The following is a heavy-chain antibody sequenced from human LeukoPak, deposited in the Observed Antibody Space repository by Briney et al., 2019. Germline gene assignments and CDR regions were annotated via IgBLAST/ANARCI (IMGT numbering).Heavy chain of an antibody. D-gene: IGHD3-3*01. CDR1: GSTLTELS. Sequence: GASVKVSCKVSGSTLTELSMHWVRQAPGEGLEWMGWISAYNGNTNYAQKLQGRVTMTTDTSTSTAYMELRSLRSDDTAVYYCARDSPELRFLEWLPHARFDWFDPWGQGTLVTVSS. CDR2: ISAYNGNT. CDR3: ARDSPELRFLEWLPHARFDWFDP. V-gene: IGHV1-18*01. J-gene: IGHJ5*02.